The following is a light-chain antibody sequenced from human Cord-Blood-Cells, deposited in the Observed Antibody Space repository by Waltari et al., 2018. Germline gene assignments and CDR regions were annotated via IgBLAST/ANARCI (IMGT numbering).Light chain of an antibody. V-gene: IGLV2-11*01. J-gene: IGLJ3*02. CDR1: SSDVGGYNY. Sequence: QSALTQPRSVSGSPGQSVTISCTGTSSDVGGYNYFSWYHQHPGKAPKLMIYDVSKRPSGVPDRFSGSKSGNTASLTISGLQAEDEADYYCCSYAGSYTWVFGGGTKLTVL. CDR3: CSYAGSYTWV. CDR2: DVS.